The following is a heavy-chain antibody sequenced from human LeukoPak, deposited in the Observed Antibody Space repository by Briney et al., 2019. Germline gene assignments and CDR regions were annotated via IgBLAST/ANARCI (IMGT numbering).Heavy chain of an antibody. CDR1: GGSFSGYY. V-gene: IGHV4-34*01. D-gene: IGHD6-6*01. Sequence: SESLSLTCAVYGGSFSGYYWSWIRQPPGKGLEWIGEINHSGSTNYNPSLKSRVTISVDTSKNQFSLKLSSVTAADTAVYYCARGIAARVPFDYWGQGTLVTVSS. J-gene: IGHJ4*02. CDR2: INHSGST. CDR3: ARGIAARVPFDY.